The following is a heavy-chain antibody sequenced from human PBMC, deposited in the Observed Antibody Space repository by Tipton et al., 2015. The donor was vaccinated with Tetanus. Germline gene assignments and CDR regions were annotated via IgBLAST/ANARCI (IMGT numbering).Heavy chain of an antibody. CDR3: VRPDRYCSGGSCYLALDY. J-gene: IGHJ4*02. V-gene: IGHV4-30-4*08. Sequence: TLSLTCTVSGDSISSGDFYWSWIRRHPGKGLEWIGYIYFTGTTYYNPSLESRLTISIDTSKNQFSLELTSVTAADTAVYYCVRPDRYCSGGSCYLALDYWGQGTLITVSS. D-gene: IGHD2-15*01. CDR2: IYFTGTT. CDR1: GDSISSGDFY.